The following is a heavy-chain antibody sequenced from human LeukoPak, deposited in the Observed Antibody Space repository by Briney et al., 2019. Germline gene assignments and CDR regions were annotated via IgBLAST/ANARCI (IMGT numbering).Heavy chain of an antibody. V-gene: IGHV3-30*03. CDR3: ARGGTYDI. CDR2: ISYDGSNK. Sequence: GGSLRLSCAASGLTFSSYWMTWVRQAPGKGLEWVAVISYDGSNKYYADSVKGRFTISRDNAKNSLYLQMNSLRAEDTAVYFCARGGTYDIWGQGTRVTVSS. J-gene: IGHJ3*02. CDR1: GLTFSSYW.